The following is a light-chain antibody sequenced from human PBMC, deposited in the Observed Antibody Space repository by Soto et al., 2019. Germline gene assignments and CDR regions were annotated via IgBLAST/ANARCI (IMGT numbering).Light chain of an antibody. Sequence: EIVMTQSPATLSVSPGERATLSCRASQSISGELAWYQQRPGQPPRLLIYGVSTRATGVPDRLSDSGSGSDFTLIISGLQSEDFAVYYCQQGRDWPLTFGQWTRL. J-gene: IGKJ2*01. V-gene: IGKV3-15*01. CDR2: GVS. CDR1: QSISGE. CDR3: QQGRDWPLT.